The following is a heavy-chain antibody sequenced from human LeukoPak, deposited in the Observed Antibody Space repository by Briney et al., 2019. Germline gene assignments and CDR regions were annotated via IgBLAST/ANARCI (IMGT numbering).Heavy chain of an antibody. CDR3: ARASYGSGSYIGWYYGMDV. Sequence: PSQTLSLTCTVSGGSISSGDYYWSWIRQPPGKGLELIGYIYYSGSTYYNPSLKSRVTISVDTSKNQFSLKLSSVTAADTAVYYCARASYGSGSYIGWYYGMDVWGKGTTVTVSS. J-gene: IGHJ6*04. D-gene: IGHD3-10*01. CDR2: IYYSGST. V-gene: IGHV4-30-4*01. CDR1: GGSISSGDYY.